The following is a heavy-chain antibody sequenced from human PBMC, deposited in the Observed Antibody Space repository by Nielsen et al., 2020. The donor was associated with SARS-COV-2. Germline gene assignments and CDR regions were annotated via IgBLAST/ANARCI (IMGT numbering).Heavy chain of an antibody. D-gene: IGHD6-19*01. CDR1: GFTFRNYA. CDR3: AKMSPPGIAVGTAEYFQH. V-gene: IGHV3-23*01. Sequence: GGSLRLSCAASGFTFRNYAMSWVRQASGKGLEWVSAISGSGGSTYYADSVKGRFTISRDKSKNTLYVLMNSLRAEDTAIYYCAKMSPPGIAVGTAEYFQHWGQGTLVTVPS. CDR2: ISGSGGST. J-gene: IGHJ1*01.